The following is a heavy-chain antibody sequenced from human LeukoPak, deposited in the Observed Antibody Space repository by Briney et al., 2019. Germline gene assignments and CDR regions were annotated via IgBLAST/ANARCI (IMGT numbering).Heavy chain of an antibody. J-gene: IGHJ4*02. V-gene: IGHV4-59*01. CDR1: GGSISSYY. CDR3: ARHYGSGKPWFDY. D-gene: IGHD3-10*01. CDR2: IYYSGST. Sequence: SETLSLTCTVSGGSISSYYWSWIRQPPGKGLEWIGYIYYSGSTNYNPSLKSRVTISVDTSKNQFSLKLSSVTAADTAVYYCARHYGSGKPWFDYWGQGSLVTVSS.